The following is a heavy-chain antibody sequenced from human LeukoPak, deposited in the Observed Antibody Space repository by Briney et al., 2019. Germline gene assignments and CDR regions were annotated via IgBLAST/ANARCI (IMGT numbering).Heavy chain of an antibody. CDR1: GFTFSSYA. D-gene: IGHD6-19*01. J-gene: IGHJ4*02. CDR3: ARLKAVAGPHYYFDY. Sequence: GGSLRLSCEASGFTFSSYAMHWVRQAPGKGLEWVAVISYDGSNKDYADSVKGRFTISRDDSKNTLFLQMNSLRIDDTAVYYCARLKAVAGPHYYFDYWGQGTLVTVSS. CDR2: ISYDGSNK. V-gene: IGHV3-30*04.